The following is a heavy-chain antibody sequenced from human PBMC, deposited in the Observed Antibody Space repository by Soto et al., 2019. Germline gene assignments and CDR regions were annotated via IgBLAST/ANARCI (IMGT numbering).Heavy chain of an antibody. V-gene: IGHV3-30*18. Sequence: PGGSLRLSCAASGFTFSSYGMHWVRQAPGKGLEWVAVISYDGSNKYYADSVKGRFTISGDNSKNTLYLQMNSLRAEDTAVYYCAKSITIFGVVMILYYYYGMDVWGQGTTVTVSS. CDR3: AKSITIFGVVMILYYYYGMDV. J-gene: IGHJ6*02. D-gene: IGHD3-3*01. CDR2: ISYDGSNK. CDR1: GFTFSSYG.